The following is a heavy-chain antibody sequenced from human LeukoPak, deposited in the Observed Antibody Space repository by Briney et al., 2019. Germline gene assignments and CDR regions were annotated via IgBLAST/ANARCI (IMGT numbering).Heavy chain of an antibody. J-gene: IGHJ4*02. CDR2: ISSSSSNI. D-gene: IGHD2-21*02. V-gene: IGHV3-48*04. CDR3: ARNGPLLAYCGGDCYSDY. CDR1: GFTSSRYS. Sequence: GGSLRLSCTTSGFTSSRYSMNWVRQAPGKGLEWISYISSSSSNIQYADSVKGRFTISRDNARNSLYLQMNNLRAEDTAVYYCARNGPLLAYCGGDCYSDYWGQGTLVTVSS.